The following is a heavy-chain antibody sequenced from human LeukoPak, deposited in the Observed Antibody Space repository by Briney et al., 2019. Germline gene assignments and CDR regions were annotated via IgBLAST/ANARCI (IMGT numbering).Heavy chain of an antibody. CDR1: GYTFTSYG. Sequence: ASVKVSCKASGYTFTSYGISWVRQAPGQGLEWMGWISAYNGNTNYAQKLQGRVTMTTDTSTSTACMELRSLRSDDTAVYYCARDCSSTSCYDPWGQGTLVTVSS. CDR3: ARDCSSTSCYDP. V-gene: IGHV1-18*01. J-gene: IGHJ5*02. CDR2: ISAYNGNT. D-gene: IGHD2-2*01.